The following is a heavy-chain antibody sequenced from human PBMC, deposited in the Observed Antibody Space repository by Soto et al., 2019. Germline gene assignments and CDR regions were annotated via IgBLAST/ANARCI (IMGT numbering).Heavy chain of an antibody. CDR3: ARLTQVEDIVVVVAAIDY. CDR1: GYSFTIYC. CDR2: IDPSDSYT. Sequence: GESLKSSGKGSGYSFTIYCISWVLQRPWKGLEWMGRIDPSDSYTNYSPSFQGHVTISADKSISTAYLQWSSLKASDTAMYYCARLTQVEDIVVVVAAIDYWGQGTLVTVSS. J-gene: IGHJ4*02. D-gene: IGHD2-15*01. V-gene: IGHV5-10-1*01.